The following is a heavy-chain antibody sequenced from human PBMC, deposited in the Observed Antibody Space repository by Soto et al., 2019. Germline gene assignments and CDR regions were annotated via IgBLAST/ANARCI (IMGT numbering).Heavy chain of an antibody. CDR2: IYYSGST. Sequence: QLQLQESGPGLVKPSETLSLTCTVSGGSISSSSYYWGWIRQPPGKGLEWIGSIYYSGSTYYNPSRKSLSAISVGTSRNQFALKVSSVAAADTAVYYCARHLGGGGWYGGADPWFDPWGQGTLVTVSS. CDR3: ARHLGGGGWYGGADPWFDP. V-gene: IGHV4-39*01. D-gene: IGHD6-19*01. J-gene: IGHJ5*02. CDR1: GGSISSSSYY.